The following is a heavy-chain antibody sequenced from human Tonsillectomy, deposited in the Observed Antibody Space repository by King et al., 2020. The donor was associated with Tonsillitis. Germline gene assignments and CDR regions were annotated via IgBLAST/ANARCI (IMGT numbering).Heavy chain of an antibody. Sequence: VQLVESGGGLVQPGGSLRLSCAASGFTFSSYAMNWVRQAPGKGLEWGSAISGSGGNTYYADSVKGRFTISRDNSKNTLYLQMNSLSAEDTAVYYCASNLAELDYWGQGTLVTVSS. CDR2: ISGSGGNT. J-gene: IGHJ4*02. D-gene: IGHD1-7*01. CDR1: GFTFSSYA. CDR3: ASNLAELDY. V-gene: IGHV3-23*04.